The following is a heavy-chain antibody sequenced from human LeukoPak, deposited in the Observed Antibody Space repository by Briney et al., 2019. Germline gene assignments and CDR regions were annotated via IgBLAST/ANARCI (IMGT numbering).Heavy chain of an antibody. CDR2: ISYDGSNK. CDR3: ASTEYSSSWYYFDY. V-gene: IGHV3-30-3*01. D-gene: IGHD6-13*01. Sequence: GGSLRLSCAASGFTFSSYAMHWVRQAPGKGLEWVAVISYDGSNKYYADSVKGRFTISRDNSENTLYLQMNSLRAEDTAVYYCASTEYSSSWYYFDYWGQGTLVTVSS. CDR1: GFTFSSYA. J-gene: IGHJ4*02.